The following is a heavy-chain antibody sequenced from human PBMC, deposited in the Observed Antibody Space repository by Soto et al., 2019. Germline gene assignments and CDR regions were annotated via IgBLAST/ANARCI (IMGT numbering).Heavy chain of an antibody. D-gene: IGHD6-13*01. V-gene: IGHV4-61*01. J-gene: IGHJ2*01. CDR2: IYNSGST. CDR1: AGSVSGDTHY. Sequence: QAQLQESGPGPVKPSETLSLTCTVSAGSVSGDTHYWSWIRQPPGKGLEWIGYIYNSGSTNYNPSLNSRVTISVDTSKNQFSLKLSSVTAADTAVYYCARGYRTSGYWVDLWGRGTLVTVSS. CDR3: ARGYRTSGYWVDL.